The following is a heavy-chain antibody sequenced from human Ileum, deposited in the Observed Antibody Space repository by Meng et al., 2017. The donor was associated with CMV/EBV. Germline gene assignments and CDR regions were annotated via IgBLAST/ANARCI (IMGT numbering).Heavy chain of an antibody. J-gene: IGHJ5*02. V-gene: IGHV1-2*02. CDR2: VNPNSGGT. D-gene: IGHD3-22*01. CDR3: ARTVASMYYYDSNGYSRGTYNCFDP. Sequence: HWARQAPGRGLEWMGWVNPNSGGTSSAQTFLGRVTMTRDTSVSTAYMTLRRLRSNDTAVYYGARTVASMYYYDSNGYSRGTYNCFDPWGQGTLVTVSS.